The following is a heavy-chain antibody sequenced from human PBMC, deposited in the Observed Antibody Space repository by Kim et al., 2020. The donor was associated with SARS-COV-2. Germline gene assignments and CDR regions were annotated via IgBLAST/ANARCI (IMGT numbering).Heavy chain of an antibody. J-gene: IGHJ2*01. CDR3: ARVTSWYFDL. CDR1: GFIFSRKY. CDR2: IYSSEST. Sequence: GGSLRLSCAASGFIFSRKYMTWVRKAPGKGLEGVSSIYSSESTYYADSVKGRFTISRDNSKNTLYLQMDSLSAEDTAVYYCARVTSWYFDLWGCGTLVTV. D-gene: IGHD2-2*01. V-gene: IGHV3-66*01.